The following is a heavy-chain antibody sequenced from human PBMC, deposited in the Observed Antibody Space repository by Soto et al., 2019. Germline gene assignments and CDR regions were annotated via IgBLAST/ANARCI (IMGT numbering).Heavy chain of an antibody. D-gene: IGHD2-2*01. CDR2: IWYDGSKK. V-gene: IGHV3-33*01. Sequence: QVQLVESGGDVVQPGRSLRLSCAASGFTFSSYGMHWVRQAPGKGLEWVAVIWYDGSKKYYADFVKGRFTISRDNSKNTLYLQMNSLRAEDTAVYYGASRSPALDYWGQGTLVTVSA. CDR1: GFTFSSYG. CDR3: ASRSPALDY. J-gene: IGHJ4*02.